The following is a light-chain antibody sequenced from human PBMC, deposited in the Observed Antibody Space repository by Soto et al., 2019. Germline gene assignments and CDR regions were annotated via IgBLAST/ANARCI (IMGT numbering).Light chain of an antibody. Sequence: DIQMTQSPSTLSASVGDRVTISCRASQSISSWLAWYQQKPGKAPNLLIYDASSLQSGVPSRFSGIGSGTEFTLTISSLQPDDFATYYSQQYRNLWTFGQGTKVEIX. J-gene: IGKJ1*01. CDR3: QQYRNLWT. V-gene: IGKV1-5*01. CDR1: QSISSW. CDR2: DAS.